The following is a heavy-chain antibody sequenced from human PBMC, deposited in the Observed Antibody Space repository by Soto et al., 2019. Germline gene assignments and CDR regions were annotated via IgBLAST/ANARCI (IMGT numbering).Heavy chain of an antibody. Sequence: QVQLVESGGGVVQPGRSLRLSCAASGFTFSSYAMHWVRQAPGKGLEWVAVISYDGSNKYYADSVKGRFTISRDNSKNTLYLQMNSLRAEDTAVYYCARDRSSSSWYAPFGFDYWGQGTLVTVSS. CDR1: GFTFSSYA. CDR3: ARDRSSSSWYAPFGFDY. CDR2: ISYDGSNK. V-gene: IGHV3-30-3*01. J-gene: IGHJ4*02. D-gene: IGHD6-13*01.